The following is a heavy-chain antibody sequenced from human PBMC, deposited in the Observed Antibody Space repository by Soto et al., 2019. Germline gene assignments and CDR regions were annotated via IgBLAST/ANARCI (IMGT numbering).Heavy chain of an antibody. CDR2: IDSGGST. CDR1: GFTVSTNY. V-gene: IGHV3-53*01. D-gene: IGHD4-17*01. J-gene: IGHJ4*02. CDR3: ASGSDGDYEIYY. Sequence: GGSLRLRCAVSGFTVSTNYMSWVRQAPGQGLEWVSLIDSGGSTYYAASVKGRFTISRDNSKNTLYLQMNSVRAEDTAVYYCASGSDGDYEIYYWGQGTLVTVSS.